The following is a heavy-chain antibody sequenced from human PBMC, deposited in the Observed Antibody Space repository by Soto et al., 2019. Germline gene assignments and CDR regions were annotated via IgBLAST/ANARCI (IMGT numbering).Heavy chain of an antibody. V-gene: IGHV3-11*01. CDR1: GYTFSDYY. D-gene: IGHD3-3*01. J-gene: IGHJ4*02. Sequence: QVQLVESGGDLVKPGGSLRLSCAASGYTFSDYYMSWIRQAPGKGLEWISYIDTSGTKIYYADSVKGRFTITRDNAKNSLYLEMNSLSDEDTAVYYCARHYDMWSGYLSPVDYWGQGTLVTVSS. CDR3: ARHYDMWSGYLSPVDY. CDR2: IDTSGTKI.